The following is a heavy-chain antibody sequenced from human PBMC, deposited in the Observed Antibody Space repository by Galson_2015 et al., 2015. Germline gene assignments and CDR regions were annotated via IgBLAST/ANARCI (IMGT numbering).Heavy chain of an antibody. J-gene: IGHJ5*02. V-gene: IGHV1-69*10. Sequence: SVKVSCKASGGTFSSYAISWVRQAPGQGLERMGGIIPIFGIANYAQKFQGRVTITADISTSTAYMELSSLRSEDTAVYYCARDGGVSPVYAIRWYAPWCQGTRVTDFS. D-gene: IGHD2-8*01. CDR1: GGTFSSYA. CDR2: IIPIFGIA. CDR3: ARDGGVSPVYAIRWYAP.